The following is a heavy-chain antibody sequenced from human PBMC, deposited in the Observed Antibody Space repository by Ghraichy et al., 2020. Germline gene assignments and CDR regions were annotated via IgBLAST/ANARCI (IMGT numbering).Heavy chain of an antibody. CDR2: LNPDRSRT. J-gene: IGHJ2*01. CDR3: ARSNADWYFDL. D-gene: IGHD1-14*01. CDR1: RFTFSTYW. V-gene: IGHV3-74*01. Sequence: GGSLRLSCAASRFTFSTYWMHWVRQGTGKELVWVSRLNPDRSRTDYADSVKGRFTISRDDATNTLFLVMDSLRSDDTAVYYCARSNADWYFDLWGRGTLVSVSS.